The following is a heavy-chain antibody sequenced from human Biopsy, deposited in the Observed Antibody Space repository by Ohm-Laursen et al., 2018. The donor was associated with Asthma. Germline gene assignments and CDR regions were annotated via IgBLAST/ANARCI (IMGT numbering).Heavy chain of an antibody. CDR3: ARGPNYHGSGRAPIGMDV. V-gene: IGHV4-31*03. Sequence: TLSLTCTVSGGSISSGGYYWSWIRQHPGKGLEWIGYIYYSGSTYYNPSLKSRVTISVDTSKNQFSLKLSSVTAADTAVYYCARGPNYHGSGRAPIGMDVWGQGTTVTVSS. CDR1: GGSISSGGYY. CDR2: IYYSGST. J-gene: IGHJ6*02. D-gene: IGHD3-10*01.